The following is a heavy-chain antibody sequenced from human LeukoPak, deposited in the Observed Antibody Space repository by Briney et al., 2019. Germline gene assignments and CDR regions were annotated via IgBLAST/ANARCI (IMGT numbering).Heavy chain of an antibody. CDR3: AAFGTFSGSYQNFDY. D-gene: IGHD1-26*01. CDR2: IVVGRGNT. V-gene: IGHV1-58*02. Sequence: GASVKVSCKASGFTFTSSAMQWVRQARGQRLEWIGWIVVGRGNTNYAQKFQERVTITRDMCTSTAYMELSSLRSEDTAVYYWAAFGTFSGSYQNFDYWGQGTLVTVSS. J-gene: IGHJ4*02. CDR1: GFTFTSSA.